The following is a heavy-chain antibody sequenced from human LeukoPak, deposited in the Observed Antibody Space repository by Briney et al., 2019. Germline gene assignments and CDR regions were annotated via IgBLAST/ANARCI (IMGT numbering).Heavy chain of an antibody. CDR2: INDPGGST. CDR1: GFTFSSYA. CDR3: ATTSAPRGSYTSDY. J-gene: IGHJ4*02. Sequence: SGGSLRLSCAASGFTFSSYAMSWVRQAPGKGLEWVSSINDPGGSTAYADSAKGRFTISRDNSKNTLYLQMNSLRAEDTAVYYCATTSAPRGSYTSDYWGQGALVTVSS. V-gene: IGHV3-23*01. D-gene: IGHD1-26*01.